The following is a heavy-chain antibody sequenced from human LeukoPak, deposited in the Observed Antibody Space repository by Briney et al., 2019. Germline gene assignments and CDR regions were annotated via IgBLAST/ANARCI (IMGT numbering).Heavy chain of an antibody. CDR3: AVTKGGYYYYYMDV. CDR1: GGTFSSYA. Sequence: SVKVSCKASGGTFSSYAISWVRQAPGQGLEWMGGIIPIFGTANYAQKFQGRVTITADESTSTAYMELSSLRSEDTAVYYCAVTKGGYYYYYMDVWGKGTTVTVSS. D-gene: IGHD2-2*01. CDR2: IIPIFGTA. V-gene: IGHV1-69*13. J-gene: IGHJ6*03.